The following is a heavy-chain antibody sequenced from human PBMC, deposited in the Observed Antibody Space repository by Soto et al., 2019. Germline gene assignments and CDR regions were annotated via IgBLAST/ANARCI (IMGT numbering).Heavy chain of an antibody. Sequence: GGSLRLSCAASGFTFSSYAMSWVRQAPGKGLEWVSAISGSGGSTYYADSVKGRFTISRDNSKNTLYLQMNSLRAEDTAVYYCAKSVTVFAVVITRYDCWGQGTLVTVS. CDR2: ISGSGGST. CDR1: GFTFSSYA. CDR3: AKSVTVFAVVITRYDC. D-gene: IGHD3-3*01. V-gene: IGHV3-23*01. J-gene: IGHJ4*02.